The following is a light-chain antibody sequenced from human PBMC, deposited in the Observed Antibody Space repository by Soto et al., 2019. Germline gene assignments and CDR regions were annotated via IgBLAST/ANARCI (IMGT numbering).Light chain of an antibody. Sequence: DIQMTQSASSLSASVGDRVTITCRASQSISSYLNWYQQKPGKAPKLLIYAASSLQSGVPSRFSGSGSGTDFTLTIISLQPEDFATYYCQQSYSTPHTFGQGTKVEIK. CDR2: AAS. J-gene: IGKJ1*01. CDR1: QSISSY. CDR3: QQSYSTPHT. V-gene: IGKV1-39*01.